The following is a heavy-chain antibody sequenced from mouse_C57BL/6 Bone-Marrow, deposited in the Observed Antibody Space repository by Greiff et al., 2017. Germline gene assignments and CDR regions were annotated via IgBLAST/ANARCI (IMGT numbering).Heavy chain of an antibody. CDR3: AGDRNDVWFAY. Sequence: VQLQQPGAELVMPGASVKLSCKASGYTFTSYWMHWVKQRPGQGLEWIGEIDPSDSYTNYNQKFKGKSTLTVDKSSSTAYMQLSSLTSEDSAVYYCAGDRNDVWFAYWGRGTVVTVTA. J-gene: IGHJ3*01. V-gene: IGHV1-69*01. D-gene: IGHD2-14*01. CDR2: IDPSDSYT. CDR1: GYTFTSYW.